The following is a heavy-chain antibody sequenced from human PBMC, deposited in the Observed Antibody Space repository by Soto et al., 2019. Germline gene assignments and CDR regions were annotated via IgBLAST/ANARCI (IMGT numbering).Heavy chain of an antibody. CDR1: GFTFSSYA. J-gene: IGHJ4*02. Sequence: EVQLLESGGGLVQPGESLRLSCAASGFTFSSYAMSWVRQAPGKGLEWVSVISGSDDSTYYADFVKGRFTISRDNSKNTLYLQMNSLRAEDTAVYYCATRSSSSTFDYWGQGTLVTVSS. CDR3: ATRSSSSTFDY. CDR2: ISGSDDST. D-gene: IGHD6-6*01. V-gene: IGHV3-23*01.